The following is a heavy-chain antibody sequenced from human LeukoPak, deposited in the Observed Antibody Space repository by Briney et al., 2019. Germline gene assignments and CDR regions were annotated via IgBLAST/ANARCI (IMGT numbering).Heavy chain of an antibody. V-gene: IGHV3-21*01. J-gene: IGHJ4*02. CDR1: GFTFSSYS. CDR2: ISSSSSYI. D-gene: IGHD3-3*01. CDR3: ARGSVGAYDFWSGYYDY. Sequence: GGSLGLSCAASGFTFSSYSMNWVRQAPGKGLEWVSSISSSSSYIYYADSVKGRFTISRDNAKNSLYLQMNSLRAEDTAVYYCARGSVGAYDFWSGYYDYWGQGTLVTVSS.